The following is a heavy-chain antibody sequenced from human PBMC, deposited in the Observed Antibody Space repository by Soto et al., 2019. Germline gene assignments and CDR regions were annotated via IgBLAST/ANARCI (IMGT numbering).Heavy chain of an antibody. CDR1: GFTFDDYA. V-gene: IGHV3-9*01. J-gene: IGHJ3*02. CDR2: ISWNSGSI. Sequence: RLSCAASGFTFDDYAMHWVRQAPGKGLEWVSGISWNSGSIGYADSVKGRFTISRDNAKNSLYLQMNSLRAEDTALYYYAKARSYYSYDAFDIWGQGTMVTVSS. CDR3: AKARSYYSYDAFDI. D-gene: IGHD3-10*01.